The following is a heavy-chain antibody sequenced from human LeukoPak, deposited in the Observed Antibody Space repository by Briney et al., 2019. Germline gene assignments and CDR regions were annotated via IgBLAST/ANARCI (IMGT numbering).Heavy chain of an antibody. J-gene: IGHJ4*02. CDR3: ASDVWFGELFDY. V-gene: IGHV3-48*03. Sequence: GGSLRLSCAASGFTFSGYEMNWVRQAPGKGLEWVSYISSSGSTIYYADSVKGRFTISRDNAKNSLYLQMNSLRAEDTAVYYCASDVWFGELFDYWGQGTLVTVSS. D-gene: IGHD3-10*01. CDR1: GFTFSGYE. CDR2: ISSSGSTI.